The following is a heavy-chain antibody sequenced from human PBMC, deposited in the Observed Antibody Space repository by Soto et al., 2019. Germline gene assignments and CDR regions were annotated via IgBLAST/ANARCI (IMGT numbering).Heavy chain of an antibody. V-gene: IGHV4-39*01. CDR1: GGSISSYY. J-gene: IGHJ5*02. CDR3: ARHRGTHNWFDP. Sequence: SETLSLTCTVSGGSISSYYWSWIRQPPGKGLEWIGSIYYSGSTYSNPSLKSRVTISVDTSKNQLSLKLSSVTAADTAVYYCARHRGTHNWFDPWGQGTLVTVSS. CDR2: IYYSGST.